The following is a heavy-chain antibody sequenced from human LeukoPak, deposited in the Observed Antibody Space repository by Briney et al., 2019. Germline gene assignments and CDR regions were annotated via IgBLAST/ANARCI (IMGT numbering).Heavy chain of an antibody. D-gene: IGHD6-19*01. V-gene: IGHV4-59*08. CDR3: ARPWSSGSVDP. Sequence: SETLSLTCTLSGGSLRGYYWSWIRQPPGKGLEWIGYIYYSGSTNYNPSLKSRVTISLDTSKNQFSLRLTSVTAADTAVYYCARPWSSGSVDPWGHGTLVTVSS. J-gene: IGHJ5*02. CDR1: GGSLRGYY. CDR2: IYYSGST.